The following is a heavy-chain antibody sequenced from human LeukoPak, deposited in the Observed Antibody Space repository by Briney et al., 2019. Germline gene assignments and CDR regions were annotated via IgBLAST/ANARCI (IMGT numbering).Heavy chain of an antibody. J-gene: IGHJ3*02. Sequence: PGESLRLSCAASGFTFATYAMSWVRQAPGKGLEWVSDISPSGRSTYYADSGRGRFTISRDNSKNTVYLQMNSLRVEDTALYYCAKDGAVAATQDAFDIWGQGTMVTVSS. CDR3: AKDGAVAATQDAFDI. D-gene: IGHD6-19*01. CDR2: ISPSGRST. V-gene: IGHV3-23*01. CDR1: GFTFATYA.